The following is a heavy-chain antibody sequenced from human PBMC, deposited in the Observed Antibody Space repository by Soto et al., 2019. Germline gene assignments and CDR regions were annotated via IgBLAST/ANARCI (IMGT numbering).Heavy chain of an antibody. V-gene: IGHV1-2*02. D-gene: IGHD3-16*01. Sequence: QVQLVQSGAEVKKPGASVYVSSKASGYTFSDYYLHWLRQAPGQGLEWMGWINPNVGGTNYARKFQGRVTMTRDTSISTVYMKLTRLSPDDTAIYYCARGGSDVPRTPHDTWGQGTLVTVSS. CDR3: ARGGSDVPRTPHDT. CDR2: INPNVGGT. CDR1: GYTFSDYY. J-gene: IGHJ5*02.